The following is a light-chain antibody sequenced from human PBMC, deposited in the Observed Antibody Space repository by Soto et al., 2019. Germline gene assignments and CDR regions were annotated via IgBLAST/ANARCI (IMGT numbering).Light chain of an antibody. J-gene: IGKJ3*01. V-gene: IGKV1-9*01. CDR1: QGLNTN. Sequence: IQLTQSPSSLSASVGDRVTITCRASQGLNTNLAWYQQKPGKAPNLLIYGASTLQKVVPSRFSGNGSGTVFTLTISSLQPEDLATYYCQQSNNYFTFGPGTKVDIK. CDR3: QQSNNYFT. CDR2: GAS.